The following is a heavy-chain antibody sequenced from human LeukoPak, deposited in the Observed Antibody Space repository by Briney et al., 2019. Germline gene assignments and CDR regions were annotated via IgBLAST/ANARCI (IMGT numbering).Heavy chain of an antibody. D-gene: IGHD6-13*01. Sequence: PGGSQRLSCAASGFTFSTNGMSWVGQAPRKGLEWVSVISASGGGTYYADSVKGRFTISRDNSKNTLYLQMNSLRAEDTAIYYCAKGDRNSWPFDFWGQGVLFSASS. CDR3: AKGDRNSWPFDF. V-gene: IGHV3-23*01. CDR1: GFTFSTNG. J-gene: IGHJ4*02. CDR2: ISASGGGT.